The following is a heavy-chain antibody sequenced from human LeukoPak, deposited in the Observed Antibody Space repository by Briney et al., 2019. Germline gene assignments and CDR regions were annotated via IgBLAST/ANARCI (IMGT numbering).Heavy chain of an antibody. D-gene: IGHD1-26*01. J-gene: IGHJ5*02. Sequence: PSETLSLTCTVSGGSISSYYWSWIRQPPGKGLEWIGYIYYSGSTNYNPSLKSRVTMSVDTSKNQFSLKLSSVTAADTAVYYCARGRRWELLNWFDPWGQGTLVTVSS. CDR3: ARGRRWELLNWFDP. V-gene: IGHV4-59*12. CDR2: IYYSGST. CDR1: GGSISSYY.